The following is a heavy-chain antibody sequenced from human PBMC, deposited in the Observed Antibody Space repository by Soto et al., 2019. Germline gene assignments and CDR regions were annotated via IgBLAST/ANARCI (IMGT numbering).Heavy chain of an antibody. CDR3: ARVAYYYDSSGYYRKFDY. Sequence: QVQLVQSGAEVKKPGSSVKVSCKASGGTFSSYAISWVRQVPGQGLEWMGGINPIFGTANYAQKIQGRVTFTADESSSTAYMELSSLRSEDTAVYYCARVAYYYDSSGYYRKFDYWGQGTLVTVSS. V-gene: IGHV1-69*01. CDR1: GGTFSSYA. D-gene: IGHD3-22*01. CDR2: INPIFGTA. J-gene: IGHJ4*02.